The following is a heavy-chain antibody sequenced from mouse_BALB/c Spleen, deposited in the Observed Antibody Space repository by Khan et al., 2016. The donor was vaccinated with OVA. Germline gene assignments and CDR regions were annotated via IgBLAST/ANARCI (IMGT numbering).Heavy chain of an antibody. J-gene: IGHJ4*01. Sequence: VQLQESGPGLVQPSQSLSITCTVSGFSLTNFGIHWIRQSPGKGLEWLGVIWRGGSTVYNAAFISGLSITKDNSKSQVFLKMNSLQADDTAIYYCGKSLYVSSYDYAMDYWGQGTSVTVSS. CDR2: IWRGGST. CDR3: GKSLYVSSYDYAMDY. V-gene: IGHV2-5*01. D-gene: IGHD1-1*01. CDR1: GFSLTNFG.